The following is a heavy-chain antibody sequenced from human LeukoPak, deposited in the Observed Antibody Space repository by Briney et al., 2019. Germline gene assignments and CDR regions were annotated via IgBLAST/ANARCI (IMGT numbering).Heavy chain of an antibody. Sequence: GASVKVSCKTSGYDFATYGISWVRQAPGQGLEWMGRIIPILGIANYAQKFQGRVTITADKPTSTAYMELSSLRSEDTAVYYCAVDSSGSPFDYWGQGTLVTVSS. J-gene: IGHJ4*02. V-gene: IGHV1-69*04. CDR1: GYDFATYG. CDR3: AVDSSGSPFDY. D-gene: IGHD3-22*01. CDR2: IIPILGIA.